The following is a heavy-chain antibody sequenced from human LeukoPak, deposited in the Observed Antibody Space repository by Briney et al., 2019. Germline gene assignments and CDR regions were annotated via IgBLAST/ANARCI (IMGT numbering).Heavy chain of an antibody. CDR1: GGSISNYY. CDR3: ARTEVYCGGDCYSAIDY. CDR2: INHSGST. J-gene: IGHJ4*02. Sequence: SETLSLTCTVSGGSISNYYWSWIRQPPGKGLEWIGEINHSGSTNYNPSLKSRVTLSVDTSKNQFSLKLSSVTAADTAVYYCARTEVYCGGDCYSAIDYWGQGTLVTVSS. D-gene: IGHD2-21*02. V-gene: IGHV4-34*01.